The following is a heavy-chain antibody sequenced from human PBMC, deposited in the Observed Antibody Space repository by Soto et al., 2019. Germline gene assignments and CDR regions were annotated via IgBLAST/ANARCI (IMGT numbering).Heavy chain of an antibody. J-gene: IGHJ5*02. D-gene: IGHD2-2*01. V-gene: IGHV1-18*01. CDR2: ISAYNGNT. CDR1: GYTFTSYG. CDR3: ARDGDCSSTSCPSKGFDP. Sequence: QVQLVQSGAEVKKPGASVKVSCKASGYTFTSYGISWVRQAPGQGLEWMGWISAYNGNTNYAQKLKCRVTMTTDRSTSTAYMELRGLRSDDTAVYYCARDGDCSSTSCPSKGFDPWGQGTLVTVSS.